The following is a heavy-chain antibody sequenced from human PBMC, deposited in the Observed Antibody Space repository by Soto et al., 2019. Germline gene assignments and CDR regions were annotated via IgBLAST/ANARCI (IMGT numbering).Heavy chain of an antibody. V-gene: IGHV3-48*02. CDR2: ISSSSSTI. Sequence: GGSLRLSCAASGFIFSDYSMNWVRQAPGKGLEWVSYISSSSSTIYYADSVKGRFTISRDNAKSALYLQLNSLRDEDTAVYYCAREPSGGDDYGDPRESWGQGTLVTVSS. CDR3: AREPSGGDDYGDPRES. CDR1: GFIFSDYS. J-gene: IGHJ5*02. D-gene: IGHD4-17*01.